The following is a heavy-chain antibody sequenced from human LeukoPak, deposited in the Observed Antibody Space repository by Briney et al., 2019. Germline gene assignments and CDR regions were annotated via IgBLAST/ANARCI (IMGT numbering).Heavy chain of an antibody. J-gene: IGHJ6*03. Sequence: PSETLSLTCTVSGGSISSYYWSWIRQPPGKGLEWIGYIYYSGSTNYNSSFKSRVTISIDTSKNQFSLRLSSVTAADTAVYYCARAGELSGSGWSAGGDYYYYYMDVWGKGTTVTVSS. CDR1: GGSISSYY. V-gene: IGHV4-59*01. CDR2: IYYSGST. CDR3: ARAGELSGSGWSAGGDYYYYYMDV. D-gene: IGHD6-19*01.